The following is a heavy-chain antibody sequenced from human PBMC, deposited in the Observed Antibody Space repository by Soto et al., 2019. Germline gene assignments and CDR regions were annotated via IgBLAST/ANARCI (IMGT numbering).Heavy chain of an antibody. Sequence: GESLKISCQGSGYRFSNYLIGWLRQTPGEGLEWVGNIYPGDSQTRYSPSFQGHVPISADKAISTAYLQWSSLTAPDSGIYSGAIRAGFAIANDLWGQGTLVTVSS. CDR3: AIRAGFAIANDL. CDR2: IYPGDSQT. CDR1: GYRFSNYL. J-gene: IGHJ4*02. V-gene: IGHV5-51*01. D-gene: IGHD2-21*01.